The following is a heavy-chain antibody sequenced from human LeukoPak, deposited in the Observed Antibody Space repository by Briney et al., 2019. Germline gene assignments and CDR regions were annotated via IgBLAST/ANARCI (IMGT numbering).Heavy chain of an antibody. J-gene: IGHJ4*02. CDR2: INPNSGGT. V-gene: IGHV1-2*02. CDR1: GYMFTGYH. D-gene: IGHD2-21*02. CDR3: ARGYCSGDCFTLFDY. Sequence: EASVKVSCKASGYMFTGYHMHWVRQAPGQGLEWMGWINPNSGGTDYAQKFQGRVTMTRDTSISTAYMELSSLRSDDTAVYYCARGYCSGDCFTLFDYWGQGTLVTVSS.